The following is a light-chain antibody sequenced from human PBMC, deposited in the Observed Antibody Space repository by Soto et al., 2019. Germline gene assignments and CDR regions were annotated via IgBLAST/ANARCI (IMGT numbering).Light chain of an antibody. J-gene: IGKJ1*01. V-gene: IGKV3-20*01. Sequence: EIVLTQSPGTLSLSPGERATLSCRASQSVSSSYLAWYQQKPGQAPRLLIYGASNRATGIPDRFSGSGSGTDFTLTISSLQPEDFATYYCQQYNKYSWTFGQGTKVDIK. CDR3: QQYNKYSWT. CDR2: GAS. CDR1: QSVSSSY.